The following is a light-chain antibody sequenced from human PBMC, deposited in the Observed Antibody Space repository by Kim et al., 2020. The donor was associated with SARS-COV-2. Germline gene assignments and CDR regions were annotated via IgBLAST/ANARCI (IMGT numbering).Light chain of an antibody. Sequence: SYELTQPPSVSVSPGQTASITCSGDKLGDKYACWYQQKPGQSPVLVIYQDSKRPSGIPERFSGSNSGNTATLTISGTQAMDEDDYYCQAWDSSTEVFGGG. V-gene: IGLV3-1*01. CDR1: KLGDKY. J-gene: IGLJ2*01. CDR2: QDS. CDR3: QAWDSSTEV.